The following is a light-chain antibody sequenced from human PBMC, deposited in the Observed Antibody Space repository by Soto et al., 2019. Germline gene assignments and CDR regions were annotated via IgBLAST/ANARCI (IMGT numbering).Light chain of an antibody. J-gene: IGKJ5*01. CDR2: ATS. CDR1: QRVSNT. V-gene: IGKV3-15*01. Sequence: EIVMTQSPATLSVSPGERATLSSRASQRVSNTLAWYQQRPGRSPRLLIYATSTRATGIPARFSGSGSGTEFTLTISSLQSEDFAVYYCQQYDNWPPPFGQGTRLEIK. CDR3: QQYDNWPPP.